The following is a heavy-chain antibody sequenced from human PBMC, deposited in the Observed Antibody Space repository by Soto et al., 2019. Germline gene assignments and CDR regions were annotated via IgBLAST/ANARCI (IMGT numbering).Heavy chain of an antibody. CDR2: ISAYNGNT. CDR3: ARYRGGKAQYDFWSGYYPP. D-gene: IGHD3-3*01. CDR1: GYTFTSYG. Sequence: ASGKVSCKASGYTFTSYGISWGRQAPGQGLDWMGWISAYNGNTNYAQKLQGRVTMTTDTSTSTAYMELRSLRSDDTAVYYCARYRGGKAQYDFWSGYYPPWGQGTLVTVSS. V-gene: IGHV1-18*01. J-gene: IGHJ5*02.